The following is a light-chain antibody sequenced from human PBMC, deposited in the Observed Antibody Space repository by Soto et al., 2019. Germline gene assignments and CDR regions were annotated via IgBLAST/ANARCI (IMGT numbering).Light chain of an antibody. V-gene: IGLV2-14*01. Sequence: QSALTQPASVSGSPGQSITISCTGTSSDVGGYNYVSWYQQHPGKAPKLMIYDVTYRPSGVSNRFSGSKSGTTASLTLSGLQAEDEADYYCSSYTSTSTYVFGPGTKVTVL. J-gene: IGLJ1*01. CDR1: SSDVGGYNY. CDR3: SSYTSTSTYV. CDR2: DVT.